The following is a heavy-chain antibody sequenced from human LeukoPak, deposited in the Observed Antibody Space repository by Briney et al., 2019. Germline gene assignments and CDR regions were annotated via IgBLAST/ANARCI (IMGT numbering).Heavy chain of an antibody. CDR1: GGSISSNSYY. D-gene: IGHD6-13*01. Sequence: SETLSLTCTVSGGSISSNSYYWGWIRQPPGKGLEWIRDIYYSGNTYYNPSLKSRVTISKDTSKKQFSLKLSSVTAADTAVYYCARGHPSSSWPYYYYYGMDVWGQGTTVTVSS. CDR3: ARGHPSSSWPYYYYYGMDV. CDR2: IYYSGNT. V-gene: IGHV4-39*07. J-gene: IGHJ6*02.